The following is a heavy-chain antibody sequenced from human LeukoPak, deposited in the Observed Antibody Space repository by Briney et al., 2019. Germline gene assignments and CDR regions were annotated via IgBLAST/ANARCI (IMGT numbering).Heavy chain of an antibody. Sequence: GGSLRLSCVASGFTFGKYWMSWVRQAPGKGLEWVAVISYDGSNKYYADSVKGRFTISRDNSKNTLYLQMNSLRAEDTAVYYCARDSGDYSNYVNWFDPWGQGTLVTVSS. J-gene: IGHJ5*02. D-gene: IGHD4-11*01. CDR1: GFTFGKYW. CDR3: ARDSGDYSNYVNWFDP. CDR2: ISYDGSNK. V-gene: IGHV3-30-3*01.